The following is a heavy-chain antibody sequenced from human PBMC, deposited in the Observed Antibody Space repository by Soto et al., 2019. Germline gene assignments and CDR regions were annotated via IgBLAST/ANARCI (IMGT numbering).Heavy chain of an antibody. Sequence: SETLSLTCTVSGGSISSGDYYWSWIRQPPGKGLEWIGNIYYSGSTYYNPSLKSRVTISVDTSKNQFSLKLSSVTAADTAVYYCARVGGFGATTIDYWGQGTLVTVSS. CDR3: ARVGGFGATTIDY. CDR2: IYYSGST. CDR1: GGSISSGDYY. J-gene: IGHJ4*02. V-gene: IGHV4-30-4*01. D-gene: IGHD3-10*01.